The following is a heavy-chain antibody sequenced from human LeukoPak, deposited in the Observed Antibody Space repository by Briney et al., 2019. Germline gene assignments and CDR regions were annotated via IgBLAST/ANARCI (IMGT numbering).Heavy chain of an antibody. CDR1: GGSIRTSSYY. Sequence: SETLSLTCTVSGGSIRTSSYYWGWIRQPPGKGLEWIASIYYSGTIYSNGSLKSRVTISVETSKNQFSLKLSSVTAADTAMYYCARVRAAAVPYYFDYWGRGTLVTVSS. CDR2: IYYSGTI. J-gene: IGHJ4*02. V-gene: IGHV4-39*07. CDR3: ARVRAAAVPYYFDY. D-gene: IGHD6-13*01.